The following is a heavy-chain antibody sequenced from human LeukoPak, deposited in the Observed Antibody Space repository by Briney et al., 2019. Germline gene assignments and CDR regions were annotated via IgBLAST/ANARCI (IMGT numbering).Heavy chain of an antibody. CDR1: GFTFSSYS. CDR2: ISSSSSYI. Sequence: NPGGSLRLSCAASGFTFSSYSMNWVRQAPGKGLEWVSSISSSSSYIYYADSVKGRFTISRDNAKNTLYVQMNSLRAEDTAVYYCAKELLALSGFPATLEYWGQGTLVTVSS. D-gene: IGHD2-15*01. V-gene: IGHV3-21*01. J-gene: IGHJ4*02. CDR3: AKELLALSGFPATLEY.